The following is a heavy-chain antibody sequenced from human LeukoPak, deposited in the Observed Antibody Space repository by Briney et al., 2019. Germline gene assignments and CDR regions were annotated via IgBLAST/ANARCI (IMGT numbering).Heavy chain of an antibody. J-gene: IGHJ6*02. Sequence: PGGSLRLSCTASGFTFRRYTINWVRQAPGKGLEWVSSISSSSSYIYYADSVKGRFTISRDNAKNSLYLQMNSLRAEDTAVYYCARALYGSETYDYYYGMDVWGQGTTVTVSS. CDR3: ARALYGSETYDYYYGMDV. D-gene: IGHD3-10*01. V-gene: IGHV3-21*01. CDR1: GFTFRRYT. CDR2: ISSSSSYI.